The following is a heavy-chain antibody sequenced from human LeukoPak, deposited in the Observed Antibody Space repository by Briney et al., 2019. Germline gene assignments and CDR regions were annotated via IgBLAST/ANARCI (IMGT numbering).Heavy chain of an antibody. CDR2: ISTDGSAT. V-gene: IGHV3-74*01. CDR3: ARDLVPAAMPTYYYYGMDV. J-gene: IGHJ6*02. D-gene: IGHD2-2*01. CDR1: GFTFSSHW. Sequence: GGSLRLSCAASGFTFSSHWMHWVRQVPGKGLVWVSRISTDGSATTYADSVKGRFTISRDNSKNTLYLQMNSLRAEDTAVYYCARDLVPAAMPTYYYYGMDVWGQGTTVTVSS.